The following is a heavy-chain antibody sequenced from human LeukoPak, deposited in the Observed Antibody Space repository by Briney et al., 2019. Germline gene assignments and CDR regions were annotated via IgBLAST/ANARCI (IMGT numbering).Heavy chain of an antibody. D-gene: IGHD4-17*01. J-gene: IGHJ3*02. CDR2: ISYNGSNK. Sequence: TGGSLRLSCAASGFTFSSYGMHWVRQAPGKGLEWVAVISYNGSNKYYADSVKGRFTISRDNSKNTLYLQMNSLRAEDTAVYYCAKDWDYGDYFGAFDIWGQGTMVTVSS. CDR1: GFTFSSYG. CDR3: AKDWDYGDYFGAFDI. V-gene: IGHV3-30*18.